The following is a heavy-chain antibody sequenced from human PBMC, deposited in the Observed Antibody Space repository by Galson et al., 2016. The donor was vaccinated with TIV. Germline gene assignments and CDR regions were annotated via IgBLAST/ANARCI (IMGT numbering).Heavy chain of an antibody. D-gene: IGHD3-16*01. CDR1: GYSFINHD. V-gene: IGHV1-8*02. CDR2: MNPYSGNT. J-gene: IGHJ5*02. CDR3: ARAVGGNWFDP. Sequence: QSGAEVKKPGASVKVSCKASGYSFINHDINWVRQATGQGLEWMGWMNPYSGNTGYAQKFQGRVTMTRNTAISTAYMELNSLTSEDTAVYYCARAVGGNWFDPWGQGTLVTVSS.